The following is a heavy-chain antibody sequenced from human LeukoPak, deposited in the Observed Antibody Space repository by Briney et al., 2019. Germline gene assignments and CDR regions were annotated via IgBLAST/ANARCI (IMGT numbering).Heavy chain of an antibody. CDR2: IYTSGIT. V-gene: IGHV4-4*07. Sequence: SETLSLTCTVSGGSISSYYWSWIRQPAGKGLEWIGRIYTSGITNYNPSLKSRVTMSVDTSKTQFSLKLSSVTAADTAVYYCAGRATYYYYYGMDVWGQGTTVTVSS. J-gene: IGHJ6*02. CDR1: GGSISSYY. CDR3: AGRATYYYYYGMDV.